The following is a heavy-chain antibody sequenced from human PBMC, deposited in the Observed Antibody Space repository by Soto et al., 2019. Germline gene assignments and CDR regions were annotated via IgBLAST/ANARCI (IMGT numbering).Heavy chain of an antibody. J-gene: IGHJ4*02. D-gene: IGHD4-17*01. CDR3: VGDYGTLQNYFDF. CDR1: GYSISSGYY. CDR2: IHRTGST. Sequence: QVRLQESGPGLVKPSETLSLTCAVSGYSISSGYYWGWIRQPPGKGLEWLGSIHRTGSTYYNLSLKRRVPKSLDTSKNQFSLKLTSVTAAGTAGYYGVGDYGTLQNYFDFWGQGPLVTVSS. V-gene: IGHV4-38-2*01.